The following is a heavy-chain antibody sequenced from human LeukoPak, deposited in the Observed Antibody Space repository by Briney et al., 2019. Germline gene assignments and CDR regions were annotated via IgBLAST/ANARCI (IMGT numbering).Heavy chain of an antibody. V-gene: IGHV4-30-4*01. CDR3: ARGYYGSGSYTVGAFDI. Sequence: SETLSLTCTVSGGSISSGDYYWSWIRQPPGKGLEWIGYVYYSGSTYYNPSLKSRVTISVDTSKNQFSLKLSSVTAADTAVYYCARGYYGSGSYTVGAFDIWGQGTMVTVSS. CDR1: GGSISSGDYY. CDR2: VYYSGST. D-gene: IGHD3-10*01. J-gene: IGHJ3*02.